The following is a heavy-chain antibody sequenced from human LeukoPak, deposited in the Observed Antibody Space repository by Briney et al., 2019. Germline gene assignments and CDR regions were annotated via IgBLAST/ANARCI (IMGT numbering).Heavy chain of an antibody. J-gene: IGHJ6*03. CDR1: GYTFTGYY. CDR3: ARDPGSTSLYYMDV. CDR2: INPNSGGT. D-gene: IGHD2-2*01. V-gene: IGHV1-2*02. Sequence: GASVKVSCKASGYTFTGYYMHWVRQAPGQGLEWMGWINPNSGGTNYAQKFQGRVTMTRDTSISTAYMELSRLRSDDTAVYYCARDPGSTSLYYMDVWGKGTTVTVSS.